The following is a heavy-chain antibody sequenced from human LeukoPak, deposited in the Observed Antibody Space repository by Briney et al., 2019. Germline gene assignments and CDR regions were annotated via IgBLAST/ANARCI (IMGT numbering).Heavy chain of an antibody. V-gene: IGHV1-69*04. CDR2: IIPILGIA. J-gene: IGHJ6*03. CDR1: GGTFSSYA. CDR3: VRVTGDHYYYMDV. D-gene: IGHD7-27*01. Sequence: SVKVSCKASGGTFSSYAISWVRQAPGQGLEWMGRIIPILGIANYAQKFQGRVTITADKSTSTAYMELSSLRSEDTAVYYCVRVTGDHYYYMDVWGKGTTVTVSS.